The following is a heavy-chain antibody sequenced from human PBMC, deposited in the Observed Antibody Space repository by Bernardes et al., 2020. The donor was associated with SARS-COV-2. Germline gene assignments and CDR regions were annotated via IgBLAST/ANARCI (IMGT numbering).Heavy chain of an antibody. CDR2: ISDDGTTT. CDR3: ARGSGNYYFDY. V-gene: IGHV3-74*03. D-gene: IGHD6-19*01. CDR1: GFILSDYL. J-gene: IGHJ4*02. Sequence: GGSLRLSCEASGFILSDYLMHWVRQVPGKGLVWVSRISDDGTTTTYADSVKGRFTISRDNAKNTLYLQMTSLTAEDTALYYCARGSGNYYFDYWGQGTLITVSS.